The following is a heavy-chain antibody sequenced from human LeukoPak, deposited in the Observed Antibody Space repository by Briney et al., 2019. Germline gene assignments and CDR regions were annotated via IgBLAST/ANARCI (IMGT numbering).Heavy chain of an antibody. J-gene: IGHJ6*03. CDR2: INPNSGGT. Sequence: WASVKVSCKASGYTFTGYYMHWVRQAPGQGLEWMGWINPNSGGTNYAQKFQGRVTMTRDTSISTAYMELSRLRSDDTAVYYCARIDKKYYYYYMDVWGKGTTVTVSS. CDR3: ARIDKKYYYYYMDV. V-gene: IGHV1-2*02. CDR1: GYTFTGYY.